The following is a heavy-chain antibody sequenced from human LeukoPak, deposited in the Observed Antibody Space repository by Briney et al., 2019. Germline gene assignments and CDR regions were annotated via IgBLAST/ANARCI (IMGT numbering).Heavy chain of an antibody. CDR1: GFTFSSYS. CDR3: AREESSSWYYYYYGMDV. Sequence: PGGSLRLSCAASGFTFSSYSMSWVRQAPGKGLEWVANIKQDGSEKYYVDSVKGRFTISRDNAKNSLYLQMNSLRAEDTAVHYCAREESSSWYYYYYGMDVWGQGTTVTVSS. D-gene: IGHD6-13*01. CDR2: IKQDGSEK. V-gene: IGHV3-7*01. J-gene: IGHJ6*02.